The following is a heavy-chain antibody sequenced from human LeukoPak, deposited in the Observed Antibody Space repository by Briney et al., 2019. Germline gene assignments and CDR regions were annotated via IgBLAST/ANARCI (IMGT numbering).Heavy chain of an antibody. CDR2: IKQDGSEK. J-gene: IGHJ6*03. CDR3: ARADSSIATRLSRSSNVNYYYYMDV. Sequence: PGGSLRLSCAASEFSFITYWMTWVRQAPGKGLEWVAKIKQDGSEKYYVDSVKGRFTISRDNARNSLYLQMNSLRAEDTAEYYYARADSSIATRLSRSSNVNYYYYMDVWGKGTTVTVSS. CDR1: EFSFITYW. D-gene: IGHD6-6*01. V-gene: IGHV3-7*01.